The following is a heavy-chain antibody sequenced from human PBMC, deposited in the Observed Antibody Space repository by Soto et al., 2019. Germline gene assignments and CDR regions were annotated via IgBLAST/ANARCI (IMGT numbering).Heavy chain of an antibody. CDR2: IYYTGST. CDR1: GGSISSSSYY. V-gene: IGHV4-39*01. D-gene: IGHD3-10*01. Sequence: QLQLQESGPGLVKPSETLSLTCTVSGGSISSSSYYWGWIRQPPGKGQEWIGSIYYTGSTYYNPSRTSQVTISVDTSQNPFALKLSSVTAADTAVYYCARLYLMTMVRGVITHFDYWGQGTLVTVSS. J-gene: IGHJ4*02. CDR3: ARLYLMTMVRGVITHFDY.